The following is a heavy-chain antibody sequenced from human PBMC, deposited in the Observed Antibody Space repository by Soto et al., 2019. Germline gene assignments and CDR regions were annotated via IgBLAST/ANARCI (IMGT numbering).Heavy chain of an antibody. D-gene: IGHD6-13*01. CDR3: ARRAAGTPLDYYGMDV. Sequence: PGESLKISCKGSGYSFTNYCIGXVRQKPGKGLEWMGIIYPGDSDTRYSPSFQSQVTISADKSISTAYLQWSSLKASDTAMYYCARRAAGTPLDYYGMDVWGQGTTVTVSS. J-gene: IGHJ6*02. CDR1: GYSFTNYC. V-gene: IGHV5-51*01. CDR2: IYPGDSDT.